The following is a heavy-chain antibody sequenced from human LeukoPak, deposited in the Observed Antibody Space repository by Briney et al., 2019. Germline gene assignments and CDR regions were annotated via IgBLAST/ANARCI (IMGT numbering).Heavy chain of an antibody. CDR1: GFTFSSHG. CDR3: ARDGSSFCSRTSCYSGYYYYGMDV. CDR2: IWYDGSKK. D-gene: IGHD2-2*01. V-gene: IGHV3-33*01. Sequence: GTSLRLSCAASGFTFSSHGFHWVRQAPGKGLEWVAVIWYDGSKKYYADSVRGRFTISRDNSKNTLYLQMNSLRAEDTAVYYCARDGSSFCSRTSCYSGYYYYGMDVWGQGTTVTVSS. J-gene: IGHJ6*02.